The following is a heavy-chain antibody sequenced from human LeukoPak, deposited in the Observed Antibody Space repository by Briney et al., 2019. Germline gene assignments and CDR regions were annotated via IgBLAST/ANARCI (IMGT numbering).Heavy chain of an antibody. Sequence: ASVTVSFKASGYTFTSYDINWVRQATGQGLEWMGWMSPNSGNTGYAQKFQGRVTMTRNTSISTAYMQLSSLRSEDTAVYYCARGPPNWGFDYWGQGTLVTVSS. CDR2: MSPNSGNT. CDR3: ARGPPNWGFDY. CDR1: GYTFTSYD. J-gene: IGHJ4*02. D-gene: IGHD7-27*01. V-gene: IGHV1-8*01.